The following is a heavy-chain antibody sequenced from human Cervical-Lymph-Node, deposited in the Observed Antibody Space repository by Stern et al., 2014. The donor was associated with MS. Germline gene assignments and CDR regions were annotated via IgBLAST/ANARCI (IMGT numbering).Heavy chain of an antibody. J-gene: IGHJ4*02. CDR3: ARQRYFDY. CDR2: IFPGGSDI. V-gene: IGHV5-51*01. Sequence: VQLVQSGPEVKRPGESLKISCQASGYTFTSYWIGGVRQIPGKGLEWTAIIFPGGSDIRSSPSFQGQVTISADKSSSTAYLQWNNLKASDTAIYYCARQRYFDYWGQGTLVTVSS. CDR1: GYTFTSYW.